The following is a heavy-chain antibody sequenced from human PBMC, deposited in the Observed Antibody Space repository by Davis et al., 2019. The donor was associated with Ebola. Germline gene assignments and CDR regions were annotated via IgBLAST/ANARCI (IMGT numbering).Heavy chain of an antibody. CDR2: LGTSADT. Sequence: GESLKISCAASGFTVSSNYMSWVRQAPGKGLEWVSTLGTSADTYYADSVKGRFTISRDNSKNTLYLQMNGLRVEDTAIYYCAKDTSNIWFDIWGQGTMVTVSS. CDR1: GFTVSSNY. J-gene: IGHJ3*02. V-gene: IGHV3-53*01. D-gene: IGHD1-26*01. CDR3: AKDTSNIWFDI.